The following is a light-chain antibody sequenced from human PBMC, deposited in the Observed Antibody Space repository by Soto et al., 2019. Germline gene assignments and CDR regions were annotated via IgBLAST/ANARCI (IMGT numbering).Light chain of an antibody. V-gene: IGKV1-5*03. J-gene: IGKJ1*01. CDR1: QSINSW. CDR2: TAS. Sequence: DIQMTQSPSTLSASVGDRVTITCRASQSINSWLAWYQQKPGKAPKLLIYTASSLESGVPSRFSGSVSGTEFTLTISSLQPDDFATYYCQQYLAYPGTFGRGTKVEV. CDR3: QQYLAYPGT.